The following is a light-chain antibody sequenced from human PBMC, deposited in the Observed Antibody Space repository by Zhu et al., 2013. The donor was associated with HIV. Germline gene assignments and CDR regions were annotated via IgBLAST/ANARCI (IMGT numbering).Light chain of an antibody. J-gene: IGKJ1*01. CDR1: QSVGTW. CDR2: GAS. V-gene: IGKV1-5*01. CDR3: QQYHRDST. Sequence: IQMTQSPSTLSAFAGDRVTITCRASQSVGTWLAWYQQRPGKAPKLLIYGASSLQSGVSSRFRGSGSGTEFTLTVSSLQPDDFATYYCQQYHRDSTFGQGTKVDVK.